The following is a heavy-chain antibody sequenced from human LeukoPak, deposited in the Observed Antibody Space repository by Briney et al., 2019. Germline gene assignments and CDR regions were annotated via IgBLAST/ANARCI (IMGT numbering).Heavy chain of an antibody. CDR3: AKESPLWFGESTVPADY. CDR1: GFTFSSNV. D-gene: IGHD3-10*01. V-gene: IGHV3-23*01. Sequence: PGGSLRLSCAASGFTFSSNVMIWVRQAPGKGLERVSSIPASGGSTYYADSVKGRFTISRDNSKNTLYLQMNSLRAEDTAVYYCAKESPLWFGESTVPADYWGQGTLVTVSS. J-gene: IGHJ4*02. CDR2: IPASGGST.